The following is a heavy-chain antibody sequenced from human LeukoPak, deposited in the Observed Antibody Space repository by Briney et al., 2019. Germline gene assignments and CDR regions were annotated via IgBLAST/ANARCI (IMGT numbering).Heavy chain of an antibody. CDR1: GFSFNNYG. D-gene: IGHD2-2*01. V-gene: IGHV3-30*18. J-gene: IGHJ4*02. Sequence: GGSLRLSCAASGFSFNNYGMHWVRQAPGKGLEWVAVISYDGRNIHYPDSVKGRFTISRDISTDTLWLQMDSLRTEDTAVYYCAKGPLRGTAAAIDYWGQGTLVTVSS. CDR2: ISYDGRNI. CDR3: AKGPLRGTAAAIDY.